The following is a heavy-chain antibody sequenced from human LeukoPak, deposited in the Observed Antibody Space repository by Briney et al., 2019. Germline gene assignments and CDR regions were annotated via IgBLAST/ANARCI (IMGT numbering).Heavy chain of an antibody. CDR3: ARGRYDFWSGYKALSPFDP. Sequence: SETLSLTCAVYGGSFSGYCWSWIRQPPGKGLEWIGEINHSGSTNYNPSLKSRVTISVDTSKNQFSLKLSSVTAADTAVYYCARGRYDFWSGYKALSPFDPWGQGTLVTVSS. D-gene: IGHD3-3*01. V-gene: IGHV4-34*01. J-gene: IGHJ5*02. CDR1: GGSFSGYC. CDR2: INHSGST.